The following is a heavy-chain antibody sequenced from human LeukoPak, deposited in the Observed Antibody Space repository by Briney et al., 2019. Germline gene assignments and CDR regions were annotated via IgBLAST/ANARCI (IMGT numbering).Heavy chain of an antibody. CDR2: IIPIFGTA. D-gene: IGHD5-18*01. Sequence: SVKVSCKASGYTFTGYYMHWVRQAPGQGLEWMGGIIPIFGTANYAQKFQGRVTITADKSTSTAYMELSSLRSEDTAVYYCARGPRRGYSYGPEYYYYYYMDVWGKGTTVTVSS. J-gene: IGHJ6*03. V-gene: IGHV1-69*06. CDR1: GYTFTGYY. CDR3: ARGPRRGYSYGPEYYYYYYMDV.